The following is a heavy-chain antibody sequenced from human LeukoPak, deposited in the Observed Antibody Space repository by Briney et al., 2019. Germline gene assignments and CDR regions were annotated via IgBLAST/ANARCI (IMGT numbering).Heavy chain of an antibody. J-gene: IGHJ4*02. CDR1: GGSISTSY. CDR3: ARAPTLYYFDY. V-gene: IGHV4-59*01. Sequence: SETLSLTCTFSGGSISTSYWSWIRQLPGKGLEWIGYISYSGNTDYNPSLKSRVTISIDTSKNQFSLNLSSVTAADTAVYYCARAPTLYYFDYWGQGTLVNVSS. CDR2: ISYSGNT.